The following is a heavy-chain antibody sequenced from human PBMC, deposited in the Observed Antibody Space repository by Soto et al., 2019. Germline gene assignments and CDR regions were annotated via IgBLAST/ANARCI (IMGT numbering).Heavy chain of an antibody. CDR2: IYYTGST. V-gene: IGHV4-31*02. CDR3: ARERRGVFWYFDL. D-gene: IGHD1-26*01. Sequence: WTWIRHPPGKGLEWLGYIYYTGSTYYNPSLKSRLTISVDTSKNQFSLRLNSMSAADSAVYYCARERRGVFWYFDLWGRGTLVTVSS. J-gene: IGHJ2*01.